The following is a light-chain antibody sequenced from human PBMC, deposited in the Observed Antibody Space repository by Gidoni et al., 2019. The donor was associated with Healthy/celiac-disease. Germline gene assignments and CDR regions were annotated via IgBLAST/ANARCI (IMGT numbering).Light chain of an antibody. Sequence: QSALTQPASVSGSPGQSITISCTGTSSDVGGYNYVSWYQQHPGKAPKLMIYDVSNRPSGVSNRFSGSKSGNTASLTISGLQAEDEADYYCSSYTSSSLLVFGTGIKVTVL. CDR3: SSYTSSSLLV. V-gene: IGLV2-14*01. CDR1: SSDVGGYNY. J-gene: IGLJ1*01. CDR2: DVS.